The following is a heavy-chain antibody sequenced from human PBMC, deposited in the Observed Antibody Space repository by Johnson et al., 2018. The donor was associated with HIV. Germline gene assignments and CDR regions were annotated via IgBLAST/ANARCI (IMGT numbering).Heavy chain of an antibody. V-gene: IGHV3-7*01. CDR3: ARLGIAAARGAFDI. CDR1: GFTFSSYW. J-gene: IGHJ3*02. D-gene: IGHD6-13*01. Sequence: VQLVESGGGLVQPGGSLRLSCVASGFTFSSYWMSWVRQAPGKGLEWVANIKQDGSEKYYVDSVKGRFTISRDNAKNSLYLQMNSLRAEDTAVYYCARLGIAAARGAFDIWGQGTMVTVSS. CDR2: IKQDGSEK.